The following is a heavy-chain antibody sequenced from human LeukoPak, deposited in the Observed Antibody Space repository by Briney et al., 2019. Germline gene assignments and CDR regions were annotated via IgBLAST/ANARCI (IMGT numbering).Heavy chain of an antibody. CDR1: GFTFSSYG. V-gene: IGHV3-33*01. Sequence: GGSLRLSCAASGFTFSSYGMHWVRQAPGKGLEWVAVIWYDGSNKYYGDSVKGRFTISRDNSEDTLYLQMNSLRAEDTAVYYCAREYVHCSSTSCNQYDYYYYGMDVWGQGTTVTVSS. CDR2: IWYDGSNK. J-gene: IGHJ6*02. CDR3: AREYVHCSSTSCNQYDYYYYGMDV. D-gene: IGHD2-2*01.